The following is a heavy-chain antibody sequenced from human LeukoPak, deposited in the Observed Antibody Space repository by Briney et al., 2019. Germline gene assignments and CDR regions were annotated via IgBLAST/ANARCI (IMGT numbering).Heavy chain of an antibody. CDR2: IHYSGAI. V-gene: IGHV4-59*08. Sequence: PSETLSLTCTVSGGSISTYYWSWIRHPPGKGLEWIAHIHYSGAIKYNPSLKSRVSMPVDTSKNQFSLRLSSVTAADTAVYYCARYGSGAYALDVWGQGTMVTVSS. D-gene: IGHD3-10*01. J-gene: IGHJ3*01. CDR1: GGSISTYY. CDR3: ARYGSGAYALDV.